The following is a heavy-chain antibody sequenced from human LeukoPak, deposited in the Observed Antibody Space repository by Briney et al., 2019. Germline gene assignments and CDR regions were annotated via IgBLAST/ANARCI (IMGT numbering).Heavy chain of an antibody. CDR3: AREGYYYDSSGYYGYGMDV. D-gene: IGHD3-22*01. Sequence: ASVKVSCKASGYTFTGYYMHWVRQAPGQGLEWMGIINPSGGSTSYAQKFQGRVTMTRDTSTSTVYMELSSLRSEDTAVYYCAREGYYYDSSGYYGYGMDVWGQGTTVTVSS. J-gene: IGHJ6*02. CDR1: GYTFTGYY. CDR2: INPSGGST. V-gene: IGHV1-46*01.